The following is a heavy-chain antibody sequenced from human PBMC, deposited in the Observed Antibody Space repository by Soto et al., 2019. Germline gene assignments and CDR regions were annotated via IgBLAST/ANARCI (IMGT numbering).Heavy chain of an antibody. D-gene: IGHD6-13*01. CDR3: ARDNRYSSSRRRAFDY. CDR1: GGSISSSNW. CDR2: IYHSGST. Sequence: PSETLSLTCAVSGGSISSSNWWSWVRQPPGKGLEWIGEIYHSGSTNYNPSLKSRVTISVDKSKNQFSLKLSSVTAADTAVYYCARDNRYSSSRRRAFDYWGQGTLVTVSS. J-gene: IGHJ4*02. V-gene: IGHV4-4*02.